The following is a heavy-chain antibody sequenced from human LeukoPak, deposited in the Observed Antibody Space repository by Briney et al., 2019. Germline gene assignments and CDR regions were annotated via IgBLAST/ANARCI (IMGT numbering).Heavy chain of an antibody. V-gene: IGHV3-30*03. CDR1: GFTLSSYG. Sequence: GGSLRLSCAASGFTLSSYGMHWVRQAPGKGLEWVAGKSYDGSNKYTADSVKGRFTVSRDNAKNSLYLQMNSLRAEDTAVYYCAREKEGYCSRTSCYLDYYYYYMDVWGKGTTVTISS. CDR3: AREKEGYCSRTSCYLDYYYYYMDV. J-gene: IGHJ6*03. D-gene: IGHD2-2*01. CDR2: KSYDGSNK.